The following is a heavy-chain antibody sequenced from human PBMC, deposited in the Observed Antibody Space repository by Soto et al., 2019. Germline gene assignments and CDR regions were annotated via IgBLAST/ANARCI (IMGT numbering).Heavy chain of an antibody. CDR2: IYHSGST. V-gene: IGHV4-38-2*02. CDR1: GYSISSGYY. CDR3: ARDRDIVVVPAATNNWFDP. J-gene: IGHJ5*02. Sequence: SETLSLSCAVSGYSISSGYYWGWIRQPPGKGLEWIGSIYHSGSTYYNPSLKSRVTISVDTSKNQFSLKLSSVTAADTAVYYCARDRDIVVVPAATNNWFDPWVQGTLVTVSS. D-gene: IGHD2-2*01.